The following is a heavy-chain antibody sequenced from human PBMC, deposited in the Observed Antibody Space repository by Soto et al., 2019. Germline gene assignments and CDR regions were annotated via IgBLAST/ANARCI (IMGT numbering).Heavy chain of an antibody. CDR3: ARLVPGAGAWFGP. CDR1: GYTFCNDV. J-gene: IGHJ5*02. Sequence: ASVKVSCKTSGYTFCNDVGTWVRQAPGQPLEWLGWISLYSDGTNYAQKFQGRVSMTTDTSTTTAYMELRSLRSDDTAVYYCARLVPGAGAWFGPWGQGTLVTVSS. D-gene: IGHD2-2*01. CDR2: ISLYSDGT. V-gene: IGHV1-18*01.